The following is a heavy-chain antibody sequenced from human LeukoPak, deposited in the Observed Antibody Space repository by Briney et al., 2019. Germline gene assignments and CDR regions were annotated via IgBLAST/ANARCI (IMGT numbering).Heavy chain of an antibody. Sequence: GASLRTSGKGSGSRFTSYWIGWVRQMPGKGLEWMGIIYPGDSDTSYRPSFQAQVTISADKSISTAYLQWSSLKASDTAMYYCARHGPRYYYGSGSSPNNWFDPWGQGTLVTVSS. V-gene: IGHV5-51*01. CDR1: GSRFTSYW. CDR2: IYPGDSDT. D-gene: IGHD3-10*01. CDR3: ARHGPRYYYGSGSSPNNWFDP. J-gene: IGHJ5*02.